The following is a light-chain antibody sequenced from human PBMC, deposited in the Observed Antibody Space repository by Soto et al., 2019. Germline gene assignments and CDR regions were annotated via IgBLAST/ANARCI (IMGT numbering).Light chain of an antibody. CDR1: QGIRTD. V-gene: IGKV1-17*01. J-gene: IGKJ1*01. Sequence: DIQMTQSPSSLSASVGDRVTITCRASQGIRTDLAWYQQKPGKAPKRLIYAASTLQSGFPLRFSGSAAGTEFTLTISSLQTEEFATYYCLQHNNYPRTFGQGTKVEIK. CDR2: AAS. CDR3: LQHNNYPRT.